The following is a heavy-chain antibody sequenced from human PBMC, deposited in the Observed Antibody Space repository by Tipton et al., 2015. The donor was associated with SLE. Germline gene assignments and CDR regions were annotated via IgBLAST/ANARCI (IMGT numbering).Heavy chain of an antibody. J-gene: IGHJ2*01. CDR3: ARPAGYGDYVDWYFDL. CDR1: GGSISSYY. CDR2: INHSGST. D-gene: IGHD4-17*01. Sequence: TLSLTCIVSGGSISSYYWSWIRQPPGKGLEWIGEINHSGSTNYNPSLKSRVTISVDTSKNQFSLKLSSVTAADTAVYYCARPAGYGDYVDWYFDLWGRGTLATVSS. V-gene: IGHV4-34*01.